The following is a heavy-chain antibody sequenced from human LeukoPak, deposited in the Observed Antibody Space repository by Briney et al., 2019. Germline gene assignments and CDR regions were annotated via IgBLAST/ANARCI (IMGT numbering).Heavy chain of an antibody. CDR3: ARGSGSYPYYFDY. CDR2: IYYSGST. J-gene: IGHJ4*02. V-gene: IGHV4-59*12. Sequence: MASETLSLTCTVSGGSISNYYWSWIRQPPGKGLEWIGYIYYSGSTNYNPSLKSRVTISVDTSKNQFSLKLSSVTAADTAVYYCARGSGSYPYYFDYWGQGTLVTVSS. D-gene: IGHD3-10*01. CDR1: GGSISNYY.